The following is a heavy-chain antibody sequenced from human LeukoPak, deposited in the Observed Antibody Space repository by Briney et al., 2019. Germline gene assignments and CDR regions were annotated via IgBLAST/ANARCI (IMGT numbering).Heavy chain of an antibody. D-gene: IGHD6-13*01. V-gene: IGHV4-59*01. Sequence: GSLRLSCAASGFTFGNYGMSWIRQPPGKGREWIGYIYYSGSTNYNPSLKSRVTISVDTSKNQFSLKLSSVTAADTAVYYCASRTLLGGIASWGQGTMVTVSS. J-gene: IGHJ3*01. CDR1: GFTFGNYG. CDR2: IYYSGST. CDR3: ASRTLLGGIAS.